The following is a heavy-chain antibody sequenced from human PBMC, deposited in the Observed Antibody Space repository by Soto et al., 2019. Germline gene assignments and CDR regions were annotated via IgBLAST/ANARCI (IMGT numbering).Heavy chain of an antibody. CDR1: GNTFSSYA. CDR2: ISAYSGDT. J-gene: IGHJ3*02. Sequence: ASVKVSCKSSGNTFSSYAFSWVRQAPAQGLEWMGWISAYSGDTNYAQKLQGRVTMTTDTSTSTAYMELRSLRSDDTAVYYCARGPHYCSGGSCYLVAFDIWGQGTMVTVSS. D-gene: IGHD2-15*01. CDR3: ARGPHYCSGGSCYLVAFDI. V-gene: IGHV1-18*01.